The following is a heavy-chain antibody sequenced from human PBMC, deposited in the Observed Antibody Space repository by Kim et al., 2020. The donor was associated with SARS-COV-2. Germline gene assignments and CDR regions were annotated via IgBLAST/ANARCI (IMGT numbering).Heavy chain of an antibody. CDR1: GFTFSSYW. Sequence: GGSLRLSCAASGFTFSSYWMSWVRQAPGKGLEWVANIKQDGSEKYYVDSVKGRFTISRDNAKNSLYLQMNSLRVEDTAVYYCARERFEELLYNYVYYYGMVGWGQGTTVTVSS. CDR3: ARERFEELLYNYVYYYGMVG. CDR2: IKQDGSEK. J-gene: IGHJ6*02. D-gene: IGHD3-10*01. V-gene: IGHV3-7*01.